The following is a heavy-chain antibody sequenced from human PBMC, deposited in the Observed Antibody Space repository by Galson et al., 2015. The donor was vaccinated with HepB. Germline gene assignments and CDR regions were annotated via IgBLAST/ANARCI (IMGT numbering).Heavy chain of an antibody. CDR3: ARDRFHSLDY. Sequence: SVKVSCKASGYTFTTNGISWVRQAPGHGLEWLGWISINSGNTKYAQRLQGRVTLTKDTSTDTAYMELRGLTSDDAALYYCARDRFHSLDYWAREPWSPSPQ. V-gene: IGHV1-18*04. CDR1: GYTFTTNG. CDR2: ISINSGNT. J-gene: IGHJ4*02.